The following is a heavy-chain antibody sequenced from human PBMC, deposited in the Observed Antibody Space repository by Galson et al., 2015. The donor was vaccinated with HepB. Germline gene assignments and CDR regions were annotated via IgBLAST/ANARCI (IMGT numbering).Heavy chain of an antibody. J-gene: IGHJ6*02. Sequence: SVKVSCKTSGYTYRHYNIGWERQAPGQGLEWMGWIGGKNANTNYAQTLQGRVTMTTDTSTSTAYMELRSLRSDDTAGYYCARDRNNYYYGMDVWGQGTTVTVSS. CDR1: GYTYRHYN. D-gene: IGHD1-14*01. CDR2: IGGKNANT. V-gene: IGHV1-18*01. CDR3: ARDRNNYYYGMDV.